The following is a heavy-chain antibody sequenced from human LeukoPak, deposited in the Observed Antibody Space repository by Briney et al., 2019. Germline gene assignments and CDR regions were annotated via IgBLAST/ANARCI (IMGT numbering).Heavy chain of an antibody. Sequence: SETLSLTCTVSGGSISSSSYYWGWIRQPPGKGLEWIGHIYYSGSTYYNPSLKSRVTISVDTSQNQFSLKLNSVTAADTAVYYCARLISSAWTPDYWGHGTLVTVSS. CDR1: GGSISSSSYY. D-gene: IGHD6-19*01. CDR2: IYYSGST. V-gene: IGHV4-39*01. J-gene: IGHJ4*01. CDR3: ARLISSAWTPDY.